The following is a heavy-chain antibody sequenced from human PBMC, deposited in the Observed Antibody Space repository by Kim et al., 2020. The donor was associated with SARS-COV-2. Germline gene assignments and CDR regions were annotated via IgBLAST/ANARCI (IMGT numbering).Heavy chain of an antibody. V-gene: IGHV3-23*01. D-gene: IGHD3-16*01. CDR1: GFTFSNYA. CDR3: AKDWGRLSAFHI. J-gene: IGHJ3*02. CDR2: ISGSGGST. Sequence: GGSLRLSCAATGFTFSNYAMNWVRQAPGKGLEWVSTISGSGGSTYYTDSVKGRFTISRDNSKNTLYLQMSSLRAEDTALYYCAKDWGRLSAFHIWGQGTMVTVSS.